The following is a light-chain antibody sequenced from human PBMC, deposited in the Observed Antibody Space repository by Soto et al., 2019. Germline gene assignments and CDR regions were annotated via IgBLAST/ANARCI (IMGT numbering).Light chain of an antibody. Sequence: SVLTQPPSVSGAPGQRVTISCTGSSSNIGAGYDVHWYQQLPGTAPKLLIYGNSNRPSGVPDRISGSKSGTSASLAITGLQAEDEADYYCQSYDSSCVVFGGGTKLTVL. J-gene: IGLJ2*01. CDR1: SSNIGAGYD. CDR2: GNS. CDR3: QSYDSSCVV. V-gene: IGLV1-40*01.